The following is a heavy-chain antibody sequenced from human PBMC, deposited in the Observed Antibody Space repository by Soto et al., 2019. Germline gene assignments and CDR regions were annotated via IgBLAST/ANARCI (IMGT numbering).Heavy chain of an antibody. D-gene: IGHD2-21*02. Sequence: QVQLQESCPGLVNPSGTLSLTCAVSGGSVSSSNWWSWVRQSPGKGLEWVRESYHSGSAYYNPSLKRRATTSLDKSTNQFYLRLASVPAADTAVYYCARVPGVVVSADDAFDIWGPGTRVIVSS. CDR3: ARVPGVVVSADDAFDI. J-gene: IGHJ3*02. CDR2: SYHSGSA. CDR1: GGSVSSSNW. V-gene: IGHV4-4*02.